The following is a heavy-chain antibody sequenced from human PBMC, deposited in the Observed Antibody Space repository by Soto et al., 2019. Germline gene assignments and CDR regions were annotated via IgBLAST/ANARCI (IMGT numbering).Heavy chain of an antibody. D-gene: IGHD3-9*01. CDR3: TTHPYGSFDGYGMDV. CDR1: GFTFSNAW. CDR2: IKSKTDGGTT. Sequence: PGGSLRLSCAAFGFTFSNAWMNWVRQAPGKGLEWVGRIKSKTDGGTTDYAAPVKGRFTISRDDSKNTLYLQMNSLKTEDTAVYYCTTHPYGSFDGYGMDVWGQGTTVTVSS. V-gene: IGHV3-15*07. J-gene: IGHJ6*02.